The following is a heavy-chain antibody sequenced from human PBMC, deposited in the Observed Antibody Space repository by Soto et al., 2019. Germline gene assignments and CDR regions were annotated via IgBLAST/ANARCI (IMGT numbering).Heavy chain of an antibody. CDR2: TYYRSKWYN. Sequence: QVQLQQSGPGLVKPSQTLSLTCAISGDSVSRNSATWTWIRQSPSRGLAWLGTTYYRSKWYNDYALTGESRIIINPSTTKTQFSLKLTTVTLEYTAVYYCSGVGDWNFDSCCQGTLDTVTT. V-gene: IGHV6-1*01. J-gene: IGHJ4*02. D-gene: IGHD3-10*01. CDR3: SGVGDWNFDS. CDR1: GDSVSRNSAT.